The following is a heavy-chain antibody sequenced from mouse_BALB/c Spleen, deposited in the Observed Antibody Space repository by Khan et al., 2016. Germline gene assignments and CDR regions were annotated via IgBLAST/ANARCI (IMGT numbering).Heavy chain of an antibody. CDR2: ISYSGST. CDR1: GYSITSGYG. D-gene: IGHD1-2*01. CDR3: ARTARIKY. J-gene: IGHJ2*01. V-gene: IGHV3-2*02. Sequence: EVQLVESGPGLVKPSQSLSLTCTVTGYSITSGYGWNWIRQFPGNKLEWMGYISYSGSTTYNPSFKSRISITRDTSKHQFFLQLNSVTTEDTATYYGARTARIKYWRQGTTLTVSS.